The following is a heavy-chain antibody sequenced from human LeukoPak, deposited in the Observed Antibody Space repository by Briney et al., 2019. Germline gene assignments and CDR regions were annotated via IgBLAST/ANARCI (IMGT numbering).Heavy chain of an antibody. CDR3: ARDTGYSSGWYYYYYGMDV. J-gene: IGHJ6*02. D-gene: IGHD6-19*01. Sequence: SETLSLTCTVSGDSISSYYWSWIRQPPGKGLEWIGYIYYSGSTNYNPSLKSRVTISVDTSKNQFSLKLSSVTAADTAVYYCARDTGYSSGWYYYYYGMDVWGQGTTVTVSS. CDR1: GDSISSYY. V-gene: IGHV4-59*01. CDR2: IYYSGST.